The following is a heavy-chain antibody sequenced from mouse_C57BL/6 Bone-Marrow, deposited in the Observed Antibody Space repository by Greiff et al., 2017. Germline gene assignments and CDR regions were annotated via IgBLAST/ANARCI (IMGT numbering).Heavy chain of an antibody. D-gene: IGHD1-1*01. CDR3: ARHGTTVVADY. CDR2: ISSGGSYT. Sequence: DVHLVESGGDLVKPGGSLKLSCAASGFTFSSYGMSWVRQTPDKRLEWVATISSGGSYTYYPDSVKGRFTISRDNAKNTLYLQMSSLKSEDTAMYYCARHGTTVVADYWGQGTTLTVSS. CDR1: GFTFSSYG. J-gene: IGHJ2*01. V-gene: IGHV5-6*01.